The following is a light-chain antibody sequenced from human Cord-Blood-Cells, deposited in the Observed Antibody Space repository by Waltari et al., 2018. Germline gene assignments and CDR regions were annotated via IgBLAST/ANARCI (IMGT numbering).Light chain of an antibody. Sequence: QSALTQPASVSGSPGQSITISCPGTSSDVGSHNLVSWYQQPPGKAPKLMIYEGSKRPSGVSNRFSGSKSGNTASLTISGLQAEDEADYYCCSYAGSSTFVFGTGTKVTVL. V-gene: IGLV2-23*01. CDR1: SSDVGSHNL. CDR3: CSYAGSSTFV. CDR2: EGS. J-gene: IGLJ1*01.